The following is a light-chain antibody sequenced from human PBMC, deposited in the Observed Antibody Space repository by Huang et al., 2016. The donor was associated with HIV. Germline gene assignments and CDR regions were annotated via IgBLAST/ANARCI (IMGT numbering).Light chain of an antibody. CDR1: QSVSSN. V-gene: IGKV3-15*01. CDR2: GAS. CDR3: QQYNNWPPIT. J-gene: IGKJ5*01. Sequence: EIVMTQSPVTLSVSPGERAPLSCRASQSVSSNLAWYQRKPGQAPRLLIYGASTRSTGVPARFSGSGSGTEFPLTISSLQSEDFALYYCQQYNNWPPITFGQGTRLEIK.